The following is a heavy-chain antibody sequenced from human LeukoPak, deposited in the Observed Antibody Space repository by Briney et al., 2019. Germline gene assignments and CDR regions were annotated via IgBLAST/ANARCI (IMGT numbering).Heavy chain of an antibody. J-gene: IGHJ4*02. CDR2: INPSGGST. D-gene: IGHD6-19*01. Sequence: GASVKVSCKASGYTFTSYYMHWVRQAPGQGLEWMGIINPSGGSTSYAQKFQGRVTMTRDTSTSTVYTELSSLRSEDTAVYYCATAVAGRFDYWGQGTLVTVSS. V-gene: IGHV1-46*01. CDR1: GYTFTSYY. CDR3: ATAVAGRFDY.